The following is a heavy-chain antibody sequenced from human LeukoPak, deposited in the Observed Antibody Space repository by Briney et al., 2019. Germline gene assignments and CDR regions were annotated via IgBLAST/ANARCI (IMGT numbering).Heavy chain of an antibody. V-gene: IGHV5-51*01. D-gene: IGHD3-22*01. J-gene: IGHJ4*02. CDR3: ARHSGVTYYYDSSGYYYPDY. CDR2: IYPGDSDT. CDR1: GYSFTSYW. Sequence: GESLKISCKGSGYSFTSYWIGWVRQMPGKGLEWMGIIYPGDSDTRYSPSFQGQVTISADKSISTAYLQWSSLKASDTAMYYCARHSGVTYYYDSSGYYYPDYWGQGTLVTVSS.